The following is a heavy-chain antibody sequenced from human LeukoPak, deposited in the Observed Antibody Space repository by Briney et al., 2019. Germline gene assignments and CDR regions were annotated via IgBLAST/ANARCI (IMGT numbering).Heavy chain of an antibody. V-gene: IGHV3-21*01. Sequence: GGSLRLSCAASGFTFSSYSMNWVRQAPGKGLEWVSSISSSSHYIYYADSVKGRFTISRDNAKNSLYLQMNSLRAEDTAMYYCAREGFYYFDFWGQGTLVTVSS. CDR1: GFTFSSYS. CDR3: AREGFYYFDF. CDR2: ISSSSHYI. J-gene: IGHJ4*01.